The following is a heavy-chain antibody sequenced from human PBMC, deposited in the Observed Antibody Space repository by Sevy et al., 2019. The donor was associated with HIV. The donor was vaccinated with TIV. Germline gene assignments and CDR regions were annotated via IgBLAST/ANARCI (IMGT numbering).Heavy chain of an antibody. Sequence: SETLSLTCAVYGGSFSGYYWSWIRQPPGKGLEWIGEINHSGSTNYNPSLKSRVTISVDTSKNQFSLKLRPVTAADTAVYYCARVVILWFGESYYGMDVWGQGTTVTVSS. CDR1: GGSFSGYY. D-gene: IGHD3-10*01. CDR2: INHSGST. J-gene: IGHJ6*02. CDR3: ARVVILWFGESYYGMDV. V-gene: IGHV4-34*01.